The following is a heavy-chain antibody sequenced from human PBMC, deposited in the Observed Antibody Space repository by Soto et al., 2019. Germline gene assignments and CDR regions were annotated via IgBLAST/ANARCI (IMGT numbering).Heavy chain of an antibody. CDR1: GGSISANW. CDR2: IYYTGTT. CDR3: VHTGGAGGGL. D-gene: IGHD2-8*02. V-gene: IGHV4-59*08. Sequence: SETLSLTCTVSGGSISANWWSWMRQPPGQGLEWIGYIYYTGTTSYNPSLNGRVTISIDASRSQFSLNLRSVTAADTAIYYCVHTGGAGGGLWGQGTLVTVSS. J-gene: IGHJ4*02.